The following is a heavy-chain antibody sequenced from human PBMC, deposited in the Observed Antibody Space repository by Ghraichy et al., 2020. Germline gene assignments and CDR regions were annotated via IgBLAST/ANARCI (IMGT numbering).Heavy chain of an antibody. CDR1: EFTFSTLW. CDR3: VGGAS. V-gene: IGHV3-7*01. Sequence: GGSLRLSCAASEFTFSTLWMNWVRQAPGKGLEWVANLNENGSEKQYVDSVKGRFTISRDNTKNSLYLQMNSLRVEDTAMYYCVGGASWGQGTLVTVSS. J-gene: IGHJ5*02. CDR2: LNENGSEK.